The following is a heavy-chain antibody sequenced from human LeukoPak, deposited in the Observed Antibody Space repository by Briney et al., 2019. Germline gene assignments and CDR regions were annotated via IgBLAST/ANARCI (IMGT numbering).Heavy chain of an antibody. CDR3: ARGGGYGGNDLDAFDI. D-gene: IGHD5-12*01. Sequence: GGSLRLSCAASGFTFSRDSMNWVRQAPGKGLEWVSSISSSSTYIYYADSVKGRFTISRNNAKNSLHLQMNSLRAEDTAVYYCARGGGYGGNDLDAFDIWGQGTMVTVSS. CDR1: GFTFSRDS. J-gene: IGHJ3*02. V-gene: IGHV3-21*01. CDR2: ISSSSTYI.